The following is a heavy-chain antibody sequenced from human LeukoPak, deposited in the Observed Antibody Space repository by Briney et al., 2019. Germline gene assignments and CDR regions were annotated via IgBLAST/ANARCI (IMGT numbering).Heavy chain of an antibody. Sequence: TSETLSLTCTVSGGSISSGSYYWSWIRQPAGKGLEWIGRIYTSGSTNYNPSLKSRVTISVDTSKNQFSLKLSSVTAADTAVYYCARDRDPSGHYVTAWFDPWGHGTLVTVSS. V-gene: IGHV4-61*02. CDR2: IYTSGST. CDR3: ARDRDPSGHYVTAWFDP. D-gene: IGHD4-17*01. CDR1: GGSISSGSYY. J-gene: IGHJ5*02.